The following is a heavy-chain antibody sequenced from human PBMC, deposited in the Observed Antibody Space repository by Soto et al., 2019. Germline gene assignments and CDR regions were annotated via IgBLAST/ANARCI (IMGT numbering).Heavy chain of an antibody. Sequence: GGSLRLSCAASGCTFSNFGMQWVRQAPGKGLEWVAVISYEGSNKYYADSVKGRFTISRDNSKNTLYLQMNNLRAEDTSVYYCAKDFHSHGPHYFDYWGLGTLVTVSS. V-gene: IGHV3-30*18. CDR2: ISYEGSNK. CDR3: AKDFHSHGPHYFDY. J-gene: IGHJ4*02. D-gene: IGHD2-8*01. CDR1: GCTFSNFG.